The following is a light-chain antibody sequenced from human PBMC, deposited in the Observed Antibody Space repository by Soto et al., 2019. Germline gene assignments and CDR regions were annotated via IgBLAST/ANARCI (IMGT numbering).Light chain of an antibody. V-gene: IGKV3D-15*01. J-gene: IGKJ1*01. Sequence: EIVLTQSPATLSLSPGERGTLSCRASQNINRYLAWYHQKPGQPPRLLIYDASTRATGIPARFSGSGSGTEFTLTISGLQSEDFAVYYCHQYNGWPRTFGQGTKVDNK. CDR3: HQYNGWPRT. CDR2: DAS. CDR1: QNINRY.